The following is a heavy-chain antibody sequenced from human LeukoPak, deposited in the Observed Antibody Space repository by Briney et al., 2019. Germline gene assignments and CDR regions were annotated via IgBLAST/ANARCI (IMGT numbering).Heavy chain of an antibody. CDR3: ARVVAASRERFFDC. Sequence: PSETLSLTCTVSGGSISSYYWSWIRQPPGKGLEWIGYIYYSGSTNYNPSLKSRVTISVDTSKNQFSLKLSSVTAADTAVYYCARVVAASRERFFDCWGQGTLVTVSS. V-gene: IGHV4-59*01. D-gene: IGHD2-15*01. CDR1: GGSISSYY. CDR2: IYYSGST. J-gene: IGHJ4*02.